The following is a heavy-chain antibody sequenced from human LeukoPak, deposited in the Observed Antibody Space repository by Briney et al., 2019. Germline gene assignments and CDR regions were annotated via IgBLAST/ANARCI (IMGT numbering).Heavy chain of an antibody. D-gene: IGHD4-17*01. J-gene: IGHJ4*02. Sequence: PSQTLSLTCAVSGGSISSGGYSWSWIRQPPGKGLEWIGYIYHSGSTYYNPSLKSRVTISVDRSKNQFSLKLSSVTAADTAVYYCARVTPYYDDYGEGGYFDYWGQGTLVTVSS. CDR2: IYHSGST. CDR3: ARVTPYYDDYGEGGYFDY. CDR1: GGSISSGGYS. V-gene: IGHV4-30-2*01.